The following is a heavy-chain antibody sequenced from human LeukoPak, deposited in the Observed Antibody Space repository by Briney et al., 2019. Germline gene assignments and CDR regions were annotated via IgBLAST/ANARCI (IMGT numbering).Heavy chain of an antibody. D-gene: IGHD3-22*01. CDR2: INPNSGGT. CDR3: ATGSHYYDTSGYPIGGY. V-gene: IGHV1-2*02. Sequence: ASVKVSCKASGYTFTGYYMHWVRQAPGQGLEWMGWINPNSGGTNYAQKFQGRVTMTRDTSISTAYMELSRLRSEDTAIYYCATGSHYYDTSGYPIGGYWGLGTLVTVSS. CDR1: GYTFTGYY. J-gene: IGHJ4*02.